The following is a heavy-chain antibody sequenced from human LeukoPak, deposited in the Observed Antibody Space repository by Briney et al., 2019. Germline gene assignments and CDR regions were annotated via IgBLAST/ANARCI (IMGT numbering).Heavy chain of an antibody. Sequence: PSETLSLTCTVSGGSMSSYYWGWIRQPAGKGLEWIGYIYYSGSTYYNPSLKSRVTISVDTSKNQFSLKLSSVTAADTAVYYCARDLDKHNYYDSSGYDAFDIWGQGTMVTVSS. V-gene: IGHV4-59*06. CDR2: IYYSGST. CDR3: ARDLDKHNYYDSSGYDAFDI. D-gene: IGHD3-22*01. CDR1: GGSMSSYY. J-gene: IGHJ3*02.